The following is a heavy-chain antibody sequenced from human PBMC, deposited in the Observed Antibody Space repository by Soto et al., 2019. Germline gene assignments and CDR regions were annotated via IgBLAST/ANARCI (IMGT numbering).Heavy chain of an antibody. D-gene: IGHD2-15*01. J-gene: IGHJ6*02. CDR1: GGSFSGYY. CDR2: INHSGST. CDR3: AGHDHCSGGGCYFAPDYYYCYGMDV. V-gene: IGHV4-34*01. Sequence: QVQLQQWGAGLLKPSETLSLTCAVYGGSFSGYYWSWIRQPPGKGLEWIGEINHSGSTNYNPSLQRRVTLSVDSHKILFLLMLIYVNAAATAVYYCAGHDHCSGGGCYFAPDYYYCYGMDVWGQGTTATVS.